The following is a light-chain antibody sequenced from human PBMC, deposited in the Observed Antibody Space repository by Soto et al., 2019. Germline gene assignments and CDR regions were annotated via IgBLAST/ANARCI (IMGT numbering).Light chain of an antibody. V-gene: IGKV3-11*01. Sequence: EIVLTQSPATLSLSPGERATLSCRASQSVSSYLAWYQQKPDQAPRLLIYDASNRATGVPTRFSGSGSGTDFTLTISSLEPEDFAVYYCQQRYNWPPLTFGGGTKVEI. CDR3: QQRYNWPPLT. CDR2: DAS. J-gene: IGKJ4*01. CDR1: QSVSSY.